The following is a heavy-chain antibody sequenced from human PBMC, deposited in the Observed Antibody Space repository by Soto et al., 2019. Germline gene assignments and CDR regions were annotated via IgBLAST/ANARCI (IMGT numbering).Heavy chain of an antibody. CDR1: GFTFRIHA. CDR2: IGSSDI. J-gene: IGHJ3*01. CDR3: AKDHFNGNGALDGFDV. V-gene: IGHV3-23*01. Sequence: PGGSLRLSCAAAGFTFRIHAMSWVRQAPGKGLEWVSTIGSSDIFYSDSVKGRFTISRDNSKDMLFLQMNSLRADDTAVYYCAKDHFNGNGALDGFDVWRQGTIVTVS. D-gene: IGHD2-8*01.